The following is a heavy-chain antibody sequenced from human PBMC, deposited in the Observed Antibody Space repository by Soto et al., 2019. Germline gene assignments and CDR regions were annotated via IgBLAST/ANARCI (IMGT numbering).Heavy chain of an antibody. CDR3: ARGAFPTWGTYPLDY. D-gene: IGHD3-16*02. CDR2: VKQDGGET. V-gene: IGHV3-7*04. J-gene: IGHJ4*02. CDR1: GFTFTSDW. Sequence: EVQLVESGGGLVQPGGSLRLSCAASGFTFTSDWMTWVRQAPGKGLEGVTNVKQDGGETCYVGSVKGRCTISRDNAGNSLYLHLDCLRADDAAVYYCARGAFPTWGTYPLDYWGQGTLVTVSS.